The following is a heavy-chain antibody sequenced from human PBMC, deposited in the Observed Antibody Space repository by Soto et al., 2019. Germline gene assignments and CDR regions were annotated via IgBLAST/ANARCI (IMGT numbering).Heavy chain of an antibody. Sequence: EVQLLESGGGLVQPGGSLRLSCAASGFTFSSYAMSWVRQAPGKGLEWVSAISGSGGSTYYADSVKGRFTISRDNSKNTLYLQRNSLRAEDTAVYYCAKDVAIVVVVAATQQDYGDYAEEDYYYYGMDVWGQGTTVTVSS. CDR2: ISGSGGST. J-gene: IGHJ6*02. CDR3: AKDVAIVVVVAATQQDYGDYAEEDYYYYGMDV. CDR1: GFTFSSYA. V-gene: IGHV3-23*01. D-gene: IGHD2-15*01.